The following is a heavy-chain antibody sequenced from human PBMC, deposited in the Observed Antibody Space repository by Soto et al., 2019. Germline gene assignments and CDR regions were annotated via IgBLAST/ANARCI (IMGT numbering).Heavy chain of an antibody. D-gene: IGHD3-10*01. J-gene: IGHJ4*02. Sequence: QVLLVQSGAEVKKPGASVKISCETSGYTFTDYAVDWVRQAPGQRLEWMGWINAATGNTRYSQKFQGRVTITRDTSANTAYMDLSSLGSEDTAVYYFARGSGSHYAPFAKWGQGTLVTVSS. V-gene: IGHV1-3*01. CDR1: GYTFTDYA. CDR2: INAATGNT. CDR3: ARGSGSHYAPFAK.